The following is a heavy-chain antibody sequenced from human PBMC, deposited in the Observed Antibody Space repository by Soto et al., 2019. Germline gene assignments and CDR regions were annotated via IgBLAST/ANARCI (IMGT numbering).Heavy chain of an antibody. D-gene: IGHD2-15*01. J-gene: IGHJ6*03. CDR1: GFTFSSYA. V-gene: IGHV3-23*01. Sequence: GGSLRLSCAASGFTFSSYAMSWVRQAPGKGLEWVSAISGSGGSTYYADSVKGRFTISRDNAKNTLYLQMNSLRAEDTAVYYCARDIVVVVAATPRSTHMDVWGKGTTVTVSS. CDR3: ARDIVVVVAATPRSTHMDV. CDR2: ISGSGGST.